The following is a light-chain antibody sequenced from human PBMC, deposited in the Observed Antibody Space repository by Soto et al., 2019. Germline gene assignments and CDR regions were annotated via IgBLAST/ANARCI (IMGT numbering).Light chain of an antibody. CDR3: CSYAGGYTWV. CDR1: SSDVGGYNY. J-gene: IGLJ2*01. CDR2: DVS. V-gene: IGLV2-11*01. Sequence: QSVLTQPRSVSGSPGQSVTISCTGTSSDVGGYNYVSWYQQHPGKAPKLMIYDVSKRPSGVPDRFSGSKSGNTASLTISGLKAEDEADYYCCSYAGGYTWVFGGGTKVTVL.